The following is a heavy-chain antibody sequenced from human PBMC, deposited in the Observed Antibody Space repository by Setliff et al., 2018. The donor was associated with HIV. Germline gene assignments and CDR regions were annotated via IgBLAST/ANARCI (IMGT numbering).Heavy chain of an antibody. J-gene: IGHJ5*02. CDR1: GFTFSRYG. Sequence: GGSLRLSCAASGFTFSRYGMHWVRQAPGKGLEWVAFISYDGSKKYDADFVKGRFTISRDNSKNTLYLQMNSLRPEDTAVYYCAKTDSSSWLNPYNWFDPWGQGTLVTVSS. CDR2: ISYDGSKK. CDR3: AKTDSSSWLNPYNWFDP. V-gene: IGHV3-30*18. D-gene: IGHD6-13*01.